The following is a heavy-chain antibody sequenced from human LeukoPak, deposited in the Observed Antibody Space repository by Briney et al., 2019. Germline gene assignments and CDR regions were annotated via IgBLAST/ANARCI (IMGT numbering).Heavy chain of an antibody. CDR1: GGSVSSASYY. Sequence: SETLSLTCTVSGGSVSSASYYWSWIRQPPGKGLEWIGYIDYSGSTNYNPSLKSRVTISVDTSKNQFSLKLSSVTAADTAVYYCATSSGYYYAPTREIDYWGQGTLVTVSS. J-gene: IGHJ4*02. CDR2: IDYSGST. CDR3: ATSSGYYYAPTREIDY. D-gene: IGHD3-22*01. V-gene: IGHV4-61*01.